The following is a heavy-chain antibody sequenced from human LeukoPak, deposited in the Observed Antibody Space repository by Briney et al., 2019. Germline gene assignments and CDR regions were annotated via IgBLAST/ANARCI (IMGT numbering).Heavy chain of an antibody. Sequence: SETLALTCSVSGGSISSEGFCWSWIRQHPGKGLEWIAYIYHSGRTYYNPSLKSRLTISVDTSKNQFSMSLKSVTAADTAVYYCVRVVTSSLYFFDYWGQGTLVSVSS. CDR2: IYHSGRT. J-gene: IGHJ4*02. CDR1: GGSISSEGFC. D-gene: IGHD2-21*02. V-gene: IGHV4-31*03. CDR3: VRVVTSSLYFFDY.